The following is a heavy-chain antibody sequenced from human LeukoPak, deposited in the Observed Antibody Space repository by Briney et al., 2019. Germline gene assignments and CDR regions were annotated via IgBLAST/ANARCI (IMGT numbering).Heavy chain of an antibody. Sequence: PSETLSLTCTVSGGSISTSRHYWGWIRQPPGKGLEWIGSMYYSGSTYYNPPLKSRVTIYVDTYKSRFSLKLSSVTAADTAVYYCATTVTTRYYFDYWGQGALVTVSS. D-gene: IGHD4-17*01. J-gene: IGHJ4*02. CDR3: ATTVTTRYYFDY. V-gene: IGHV4-39*01. CDR2: MYYSGST. CDR1: GGSISTSRHY.